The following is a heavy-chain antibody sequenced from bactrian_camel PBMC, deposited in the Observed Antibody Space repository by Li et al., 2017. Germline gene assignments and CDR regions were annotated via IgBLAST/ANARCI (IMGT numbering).Heavy chain of an antibody. CDR1: GPTYTSAFRA. J-gene: IGHJ4*01. D-gene: IGHD2*01. CDR2: IYRGTTTT. V-gene: IGHV3S31*01. Sequence: VQLVESGGGSVQAGGSLRLSCVASGPTYTSAFRALGWFRQAPGERRDRVAGIYRGTTTTAYADSVKGRFTISRDNAKNTLLLQLNSLKTEDTAMYYCAYDLLGAYSYSLGYWGQGTQVTV. CDR3: AYDLLGAYSYSLGY.